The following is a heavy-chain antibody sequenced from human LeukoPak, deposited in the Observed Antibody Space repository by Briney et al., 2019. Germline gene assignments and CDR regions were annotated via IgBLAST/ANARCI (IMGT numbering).Heavy chain of an antibody. D-gene: IGHD1-26*01. CDR1: GGSISRYY. V-gene: IGHV4-59*08. Sequence: SETLSLTCTVSGGSISRYYWSWLRQPPGKGLEWIGYIYYSGSTNYNPSLKSRVTMSVDTSKNQFSVKLSSVTTADTAVYHCARHDMDVAGAGLDYFDYWGQGTLVTVSS. CDR2: IYYSGST. J-gene: IGHJ4*02. CDR3: ARHDMDVAGAGLDYFDY.